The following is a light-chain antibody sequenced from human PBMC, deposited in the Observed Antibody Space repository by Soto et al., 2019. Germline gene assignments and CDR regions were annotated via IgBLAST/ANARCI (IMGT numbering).Light chain of an antibody. CDR2: GAS. CDR1: QSVSSSY. Sequence: EIVMTQSPAALSVSPGGRATLSCRASQSVSSSYLAWYQQKPGQAPRLLIYGASRRATGIPDRFSGSGSGTDFTLTISRLEPEDFAVYYCQQFGSSLWTFGQGTKVDIK. V-gene: IGKV3-20*01. CDR3: QQFGSSLWT. J-gene: IGKJ1*01.